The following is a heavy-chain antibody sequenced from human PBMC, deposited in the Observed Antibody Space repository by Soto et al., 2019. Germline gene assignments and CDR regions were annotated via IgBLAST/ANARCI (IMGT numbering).Heavy chain of an antibody. CDR1: GFSLSTTGVG. CDR2: IYWDDDK. J-gene: IGHJ4*02. Sequence: QITLKESGPTLVKPTQTLTLTCTFSGFSLSTTGVGVGWIRQPPGKALECLALIYWDDDKRYSPSLKSRLIITKDTSKNLVGMTMTNMVPVDTATYYCAHRRGGYTRNDAHFDYWGQGTLVTVSA. CDR3: AHRRGGYTRNDAHFDY. V-gene: IGHV2-5*02. D-gene: IGHD1-20*01.